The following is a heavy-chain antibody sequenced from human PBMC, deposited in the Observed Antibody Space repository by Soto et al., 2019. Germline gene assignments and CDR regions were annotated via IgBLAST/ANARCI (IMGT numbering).Heavy chain of an antibody. D-gene: IGHD2-15*01. CDR1: GYTFTYYD. CDR2: MNPNSGHT. V-gene: IGHV1-8*01. J-gene: IGHJ5*02. CDR3: VRNTGSRDCRGGTCYENWFDP. Sequence: QVQLVQSGAEVKKPGASVKVSCKASGYTFTYYDINWVRQATGQGLEWMGWMNPNSGHTGYAQKFQGRVTMTGDTSISTAYMELSSRRSEDTAVYYCVRNTGSRDCRGGTCYENWFDPWGQGTLVTVSS.